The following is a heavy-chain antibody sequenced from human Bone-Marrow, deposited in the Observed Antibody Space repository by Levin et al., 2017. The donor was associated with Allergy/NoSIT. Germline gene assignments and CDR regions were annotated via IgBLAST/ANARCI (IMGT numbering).Heavy chain of an antibody. Sequence: KSSETLSLTCAVSGYSISSGNYWGWIRQSPGKGLECIGTIYHSGTTYYNPSLKSRVTISVDTSKNQFSLKLSFVTAADTAVYYCARVVTNRFDPWGQGTLVTVSS. V-gene: IGHV4-38-2*01. CDR3: ARVVTNRFDP. CDR2: IYHSGTT. CDR1: GYSISSGNY. D-gene: IGHD2-15*01. J-gene: IGHJ5*02.